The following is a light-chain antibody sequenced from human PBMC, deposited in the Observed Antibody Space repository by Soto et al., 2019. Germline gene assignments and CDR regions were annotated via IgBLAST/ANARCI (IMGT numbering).Light chain of an antibody. J-gene: IGKJ1*01. V-gene: IGKV1-5*01. CDR3: QQYKSYPW. Sequence: DIQMTQSPSTLSASVGDRVTITCRASQSISSWLAWYQQKPGKAPKLLIYDASSLESGVPSRFSGSGSETEFTLTISSLQPDDFATYYCQQYKSYPWFGQGTKVEIK. CDR2: DAS. CDR1: QSISSW.